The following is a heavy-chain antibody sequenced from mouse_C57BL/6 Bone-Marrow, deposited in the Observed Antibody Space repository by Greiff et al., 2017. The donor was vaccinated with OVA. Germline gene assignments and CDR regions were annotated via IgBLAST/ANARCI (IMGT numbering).Heavy chain of an antibody. D-gene: IGHD3-2*02. Sequence: VQVVESGPELVKPGASVKISCKASGYAFSSSWMNWVKQRPGKGLEWIGRIYPGDGDTNYNGKFKGKATLTADKSSSTAYMQLSSLTSEDSAVYFCAREAAQATWFAYWGQGTLVTVSA. CDR1: GYAFSSSW. J-gene: IGHJ3*01. CDR3: AREAAQATWFAY. CDR2: IYPGDGDT. V-gene: IGHV1-82*01.